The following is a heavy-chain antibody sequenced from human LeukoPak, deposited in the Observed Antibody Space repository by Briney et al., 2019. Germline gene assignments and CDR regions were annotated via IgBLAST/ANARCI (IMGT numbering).Heavy chain of an antibody. V-gene: IGHV4-39*07. D-gene: IGHD3-22*01. CDR3: ARGPYSYDSSGAFDI. CDR1: GGPISSSSYY. Sequence: MSSETLSLTCTVSGGPISSSSYYWGWIRQPPGKGLEWIGSIYYSGSTYYNPSLKSRVTISVDTSKNQFSLKLSSVTAADTAVYFCARGPYSYDSSGAFDIWGQGTMVTVSS. CDR2: IYYSGST. J-gene: IGHJ3*02.